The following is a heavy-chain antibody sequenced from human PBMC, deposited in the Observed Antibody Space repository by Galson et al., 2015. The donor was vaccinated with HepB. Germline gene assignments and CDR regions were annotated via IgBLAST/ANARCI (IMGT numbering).Heavy chain of an antibody. CDR3: ARDNYGDYAEYYYYMDV. V-gene: IGHV1-46*03. Sequence: SVKVSCKASGYTFTSYYMHWVRQAPGQGLEWMGIINPSGGSTSYAQKFQGRVTMTRDTSTSTVYMELSSLRSEDTAVYYCARDNYGDYAEYYYYMDVWGKGTTVTVSS. CDR1: GYTFTSYY. J-gene: IGHJ6*03. D-gene: IGHD4-17*01. CDR2: INPSGGST.